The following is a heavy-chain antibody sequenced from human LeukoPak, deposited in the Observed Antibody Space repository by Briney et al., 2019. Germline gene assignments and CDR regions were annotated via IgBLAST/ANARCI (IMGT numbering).Heavy chain of an antibody. CDR1: GFTVSSNY. D-gene: IGHD1-14*01. CDR2: IYTGGTT. J-gene: IGHJ4*02. CDR3: ARGTLHYYFDY. Sequence: GGSLRLSCAASGFTVSSNYMSWVRQAPGKGLEWVSVIYTGGTTYYADSVEGRFTITRDNSKNTLYLQMNSLRAEDTAVYYCARGTLHYYFDYWGQGTLVTVSS. V-gene: IGHV3-53*01.